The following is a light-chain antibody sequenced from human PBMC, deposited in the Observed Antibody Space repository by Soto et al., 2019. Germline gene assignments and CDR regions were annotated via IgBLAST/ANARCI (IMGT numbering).Light chain of an antibody. J-gene: IGLJ1*01. CDR2: DDD. CDR1: SSNVGLQT. Sequence: QSVLTQPPSASGTPGQRVTISCSGSSSNVGLQTVCWFQHLPGTAPKLLIYDDDQRPSGIPDRFSGFKSGTSATLGITGFQTGDEADYYCGSWDSSLSAYVFGTGTKVTVL. V-gene: IGLV1-51*01. CDR3: GSWDSSLSAYV.